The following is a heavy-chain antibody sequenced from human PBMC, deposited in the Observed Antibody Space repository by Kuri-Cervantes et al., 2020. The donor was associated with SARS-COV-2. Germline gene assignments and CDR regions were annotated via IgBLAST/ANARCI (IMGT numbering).Heavy chain of an antibody. J-gene: IGHJ4*02. CDR3: ARDAYDSSGYYYQFVY. CDR2: IIPIFGTA. V-gene: IGHV1-69*13. CDR1: GGTFSSYA. Sequence: SVKVSCKASGGTFSSYAISWVRQAPGQGLEWMGGIIPIFGTANYAQKFQGRVTITADESTSTAYMELSSLRSEDTAVYYCARDAYDSSGYYYQFVYWSQGTLVTVSS. D-gene: IGHD3-22*01.